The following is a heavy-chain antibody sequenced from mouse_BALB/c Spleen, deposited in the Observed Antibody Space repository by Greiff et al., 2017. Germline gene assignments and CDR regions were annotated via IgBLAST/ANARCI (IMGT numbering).Heavy chain of an antibody. Sequence: EVQRVESGGGLVKPGGSLKLSCAASGFTFSSYAMSWVRQSPEKRLEWVAEISSGGSYTYYPDTVTGRFTISRDNAKNTLYLEMSSLRSEDTAMYYCAREEGSYWGQGTLVTVSA. CDR1: GFTFSSYA. J-gene: IGHJ3*01. CDR3: AREEGSY. V-gene: IGHV5-9-4*01. CDR2: ISSGGSYT.